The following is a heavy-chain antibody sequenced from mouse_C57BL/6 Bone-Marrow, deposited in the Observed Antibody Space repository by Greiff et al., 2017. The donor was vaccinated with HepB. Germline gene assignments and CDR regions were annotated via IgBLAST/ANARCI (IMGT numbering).Heavy chain of an antibody. CDR2: ISDGGSYT. J-gene: IGHJ4*01. CDR3: ARSYWAMDY. D-gene: IGHD2-10*01. Sequence: EVKLVDSGGGLVKPGGSLKLSCAASGFTFSSYAMSWVRQTPEKRLEWVATISDGGSYTYYPDNVKGRFTISRDNAKNNLYLQKSHLKSEDTAMYYCARSYWAMDYWGQGTSVTVSS. V-gene: IGHV5-4*03. CDR1: GFTFSSYA.